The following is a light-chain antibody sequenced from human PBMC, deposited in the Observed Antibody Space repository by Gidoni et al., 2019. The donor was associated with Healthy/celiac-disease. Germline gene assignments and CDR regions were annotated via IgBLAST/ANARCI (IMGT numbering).Light chain of an antibody. J-gene: IGKJ2*01. CDR1: QSVSSN. CDR3: QQYNNWPRGYX. CDR2: GAS. Sequence: EIVMTQSPATLSVSPGERATLSCRASQSVSSNLAWYQQKPGQAPRLLIYGASTRATGIPARFSGSGSGTEFTLTISSLQSEDFAVYYCQQYNNWPRGYXXXQGTKLEI. V-gene: IGKV3-15*01.